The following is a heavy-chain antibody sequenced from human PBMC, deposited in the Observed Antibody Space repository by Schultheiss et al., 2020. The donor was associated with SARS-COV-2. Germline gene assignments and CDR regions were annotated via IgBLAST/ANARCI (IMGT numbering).Heavy chain of an antibody. CDR1: GGSISSYY. V-gene: IGHV4-59*01. J-gene: IGHJ3*02. CDR2: IIYSGST. Sequence: SQTLSLTCTVSGGSISSYYWTWIRQPPGKGLEWIGSIIYSGSTNYNPSLKSRVTISVDTSKNQFSLKLSSVTAADTAVYYCAREGGSYDHAFDIWGQGTMVTVSS. CDR3: AREGGSYDHAFDI. D-gene: IGHD1-26*01.